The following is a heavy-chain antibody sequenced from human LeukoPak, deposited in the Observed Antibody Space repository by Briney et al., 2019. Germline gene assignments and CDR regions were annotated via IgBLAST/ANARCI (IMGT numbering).Heavy chain of an antibody. CDR2: INPNSGGT. Sequence: ASVKVSCKASGYTFTGYYMHWVRQAPGQGLEWMGWINPNSGGTNYAQKFQGRVTMTRDTSISTAYMELSRLRSDDTAVYYCARGRGELPPEEFDYWGQGTLVTVSS. V-gene: IGHV1-2*02. J-gene: IGHJ4*02. CDR3: ARGRGELPPEEFDY. D-gene: IGHD1-26*01. CDR1: GYTFTGYY.